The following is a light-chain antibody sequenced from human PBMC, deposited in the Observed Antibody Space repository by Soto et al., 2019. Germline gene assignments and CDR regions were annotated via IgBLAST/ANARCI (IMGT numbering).Light chain of an antibody. V-gene: IGKV4-1*01. CDR3: QQYYSTPRT. J-gene: IGKJ1*01. CDR2: WAS. CDR1: QSVLYSSNNKNY. Sequence: DIVMTQSPDSLAVSLGERATINCKSSQSVLYSSNNKNYLAWYQQKPGQPPKLLIYWASTRESGVPDRFSGSGSGTDFPLTINSLQAEDVAVYYCQQYYSTPRTFGQGTKVEIK.